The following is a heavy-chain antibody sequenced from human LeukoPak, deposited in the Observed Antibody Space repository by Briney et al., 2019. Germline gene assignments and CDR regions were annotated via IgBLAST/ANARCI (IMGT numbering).Heavy chain of an antibody. CDR1: GYTFTGYY. Sequence: ASVKVSCKASGYTFTGYYMHWVRQAPGQGLEWMGWINPNSGGTNYAQKFQGRVTMTRDTSISTAYMELSRLRSDDTAVYYCARDMGIAAAFDYWCQGTLVTVSS. CDR3: ARDMGIAAAFDY. V-gene: IGHV1-2*02. CDR2: INPNSGGT. D-gene: IGHD6-13*01. J-gene: IGHJ4*02.